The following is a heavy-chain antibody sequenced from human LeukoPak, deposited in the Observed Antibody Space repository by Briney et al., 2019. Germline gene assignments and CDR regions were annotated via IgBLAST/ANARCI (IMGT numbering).Heavy chain of an antibody. J-gene: IGHJ4*02. V-gene: IGHV1-2*06. Sequence: ASVKVSCKASGYTFTGYYMHWVRQAPGQGLEWMGRINPNSGGTNYAQKFQGRVTMTRDTSISTAYMELSRLRSDDTAVYYCARARGGGYDSSGYYYLPDYWGQGTLVTVSS. CDR2: INPNSGGT. CDR1: GYTFTGYY. D-gene: IGHD3-22*01. CDR3: ARARGGGYDSSGYYYLPDY.